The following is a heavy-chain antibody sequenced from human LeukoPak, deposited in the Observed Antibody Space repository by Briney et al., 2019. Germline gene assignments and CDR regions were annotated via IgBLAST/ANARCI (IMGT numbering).Heavy chain of an antibody. CDR2: INHSGST. CDR1: GGSFSGYY. Sequence: SETLSLTCAVYGGSFSGYYWSWIRQPPGKGLEWIGEINHSGSTNYNPSLKSRVTISVDTSKNQFSLKLSSVTAAGTAVYYCARGISSRPYYFDYWGQGTLVTVPS. J-gene: IGHJ4*02. CDR3: ARGISSRPYYFDY. D-gene: IGHD6-13*01. V-gene: IGHV4-34*01.